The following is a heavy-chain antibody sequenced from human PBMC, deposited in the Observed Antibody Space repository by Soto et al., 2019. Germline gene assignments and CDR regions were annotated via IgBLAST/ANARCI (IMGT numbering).Heavy chain of an antibody. D-gene: IGHD5-12*01. CDR3: ATGGRGHYGFDV. Sequence: EVQVVESGGGLAQPGGSLRLSCAASEFTFTDYWMHWVRQAPGKGLVWVSRIRGDGNSINYADFVRGRFTISRDNAKNNLYMQMSRLRYEDTGVYFGATGGRGHYGFDVWGQGTMVTVSS. CDR2: IRGDGNSI. V-gene: IGHV3-74*01. CDR1: EFTFTDYW. J-gene: IGHJ3*01.